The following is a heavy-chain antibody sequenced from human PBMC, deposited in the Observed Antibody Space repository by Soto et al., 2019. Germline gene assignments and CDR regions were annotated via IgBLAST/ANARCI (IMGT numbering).Heavy chain of an antibody. Sequence: GSLRLSCAASGFTFSSYRMHWGRQAPGKGLEWVAVISYDGSNKYYADSVKGRFTISRDNSKNTLYLQMNSLRAEDTAVYYCAKGGWEPHRGSFDIWGQGTMVTVSS. J-gene: IGHJ3*02. D-gene: IGHD1-26*01. CDR1: GFTFSSYR. V-gene: IGHV3-30*18. CDR3: AKGGWEPHRGSFDI. CDR2: ISYDGSNK.